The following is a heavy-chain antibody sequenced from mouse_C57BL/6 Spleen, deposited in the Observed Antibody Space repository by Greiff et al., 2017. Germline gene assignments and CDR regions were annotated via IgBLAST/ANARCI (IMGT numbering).Heavy chain of an antibody. J-gene: IGHJ3*01. V-gene: IGHV5-6*01. D-gene: IGHD1-1*01. CDR3: ARQGDGTWFAY. Sequence: EVQLVESGGDLVKPGGSLKLSCAASGFTFSSYGMSWVRQTPDKRLEWVATISSGGSYTYYPDSVKGRFTISRDNAKNTLYLQMSSLKSEDTAMYYCARQGDGTWFAYWGQGTLVTVSA. CDR1: GFTFSSYG. CDR2: ISSGGSYT.